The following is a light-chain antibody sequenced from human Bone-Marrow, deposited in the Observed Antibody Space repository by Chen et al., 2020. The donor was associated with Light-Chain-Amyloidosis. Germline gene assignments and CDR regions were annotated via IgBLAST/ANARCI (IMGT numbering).Light chain of an antibody. Sequence: DIVWPQYPGTLSLSPGEGANLSCRASQTISSNYLTWYQQKFGQAPRLLIYGSSSRATGIPDRFTGSGSGTDFTLTINRLEPEDFAMYYCQQYGTSPLTFGGGTKVEIK. CDR2: GSS. CDR1: QTISSNY. J-gene: IGKJ4*01. V-gene: IGKV3-20*01. CDR3: QQYGTSPLT.